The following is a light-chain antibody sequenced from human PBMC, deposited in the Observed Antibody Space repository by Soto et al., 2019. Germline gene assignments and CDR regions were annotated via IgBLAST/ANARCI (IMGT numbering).Light chain of an antibody. CDR3: SSYTNGNTRV. J-gene: IGLJ2*01. CDR2: EVS. CDR1: SSDVGGYNY. V-gene: IGLV2-14*01. Sequence: QSVLTQPASVSGSPGQSITISCTGTSSDVGGYNYVSWYQHHPGKAPKLMIYEVSDRPSGISNRFSGSKSGNTASLTISGLQAEDEADYCCSSYTNGNTRVFGGGTTLTVL.